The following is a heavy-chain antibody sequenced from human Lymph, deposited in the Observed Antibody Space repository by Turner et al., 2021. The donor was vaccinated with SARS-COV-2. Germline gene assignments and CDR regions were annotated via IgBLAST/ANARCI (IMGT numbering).Heavy chain of an antibody. CDR1: GGSISSSSYY. CDR2: LYYSGST. J-gene: IGHJ2*01. D-gene: IGHD6-19*01. V-gene: IGHV4-39*01. Sequence: QLQLQESVPALVKPSETLSLTCTGSGGSISSSSYYWGWIRQPPGKGLEWIGCLYYSGSTSYNPSIKSRVIISVDTYKKKFSQKLSSVTAADTAVYYCARRRQWLVHWYFDLWGRGTLVTVSS. CDR3: ARRRQWLVHWYFDL.